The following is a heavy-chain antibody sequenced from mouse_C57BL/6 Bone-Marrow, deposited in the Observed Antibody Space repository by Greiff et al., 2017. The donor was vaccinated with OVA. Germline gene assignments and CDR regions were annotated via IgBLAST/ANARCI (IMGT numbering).Heavy chain of an antibody. V-gene: IGHV3-6*01. CDR2: ISYDGSN. D-gene: IGHD1-1*01. J-gene: IGHJ2*01. CDR1: GYSITSGYY. CDR3: AREGYYYGSSLYFDY. Sequence: ESGPGLVKPSQSLSLTCSVTGYSITSGYYWNWIRQFPGNKLEWMGYISYDGSNNYNPSLKNRISITRDTSKNQFFLKLNSVTTEDTATYYCAREGYYYGSSLYFDYWGQGTTLTVSS.